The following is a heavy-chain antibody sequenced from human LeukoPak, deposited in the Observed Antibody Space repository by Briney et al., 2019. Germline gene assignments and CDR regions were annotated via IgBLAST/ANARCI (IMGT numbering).Heavy chain of an antibody. V-gene: IGHV1-8*02. D-gene: IGHD5-18*01. CDR2: MNPNSGNT. CDR1: GYTFTGYY. J-gene: IGHJ4*02. CDR3: ARGGKGQLWPN. Sequence: ASVKVSCKASGYTFTGYYMHWVRQAPGQGLEWMGWMNPNSGNTGYAQKFQGRVTMTRNTSISTAYMELGSLTSEDTAVYYCARGGKGQLWPNWGQGTLVTVSS.